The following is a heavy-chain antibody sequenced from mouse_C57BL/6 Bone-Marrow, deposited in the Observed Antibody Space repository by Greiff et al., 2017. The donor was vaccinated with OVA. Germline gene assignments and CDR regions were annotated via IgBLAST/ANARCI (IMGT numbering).Heavy chain of an antibody. CDR3: ARVYYGSSYDYYAIDY. V-gene: IGHV1-7*01. J-gene: IGHJ4*01. D-gene: IGHD1-1*01. CDR1: GYTFTSYW. Sequence: VQLQQSGAELAKPGASVKLSCKASGYTFTSYWMHWVKQRPGQGLEWIGYIHPSSGYTKYNQKFKDKATLTADKSASTAYMQLSSLTYEDSAVYYFARVYYGSSYDYYAIDYWGQGTSVTVSS. CDR2: IHPSSGYT.